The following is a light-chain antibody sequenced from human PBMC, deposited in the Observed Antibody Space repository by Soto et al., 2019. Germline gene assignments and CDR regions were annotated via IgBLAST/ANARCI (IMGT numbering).Light chain of an antibody. V-gene: IGKV3-11*01. CDR2: DAS. J-gene: IGKJ1*01. Sequence: EIVLTQPPATLSLSPGERATLSCRASQSVSSDLALYQQKRGQAPRLLIYDASNRATGIPARFSGSGSGTDFNLNISSLEPEDFAVYYCQQRSNWPVTFGQGPRVDIK. CDR3: QQRSNWPVT. CDR1: QSVSSD.